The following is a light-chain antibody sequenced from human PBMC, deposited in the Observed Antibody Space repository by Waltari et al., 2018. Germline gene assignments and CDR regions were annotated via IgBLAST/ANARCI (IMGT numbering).Light chain of an antibody. J-gene: IGLJ3*02. V-gene: IGLV8-61*01. Sequence: HTGVTQEPSLSVSPRGTVTLPWALSSCPLPSTSTASWYQQSPGPTPRTLVYKANLRSSGVPDRFSGSVLGNKAVLIITGAQAEDESTYYCLLYMGSGIWVFGGGTKLTVL. CDR2: KAN. CDR1: SCPLPSTST. CDR3: LLYMGSGIWV.